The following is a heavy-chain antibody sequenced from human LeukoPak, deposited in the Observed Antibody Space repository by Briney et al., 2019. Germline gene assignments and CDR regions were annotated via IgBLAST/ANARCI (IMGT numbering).Heavy chain of an antibody. Sequence: PSETLSLTCTVSGYSISSGYYWGWIRQPPGKGLEWIGSIYHSGSTYYNPSLKSRVTISVDTSKNQFSLNLSSVTAADTAVYYCARAPSTGGVFFDYWGQGTLVTVSS. D-gene: IGHD5/OR15-5a*01. CDR3: ARAPSTGGVFFDY. J-gene: IGHJ4*02. CDR2: IYHSGST. V-gene: IGHV4-38-2*02. CDR1: GYSISSGYY.